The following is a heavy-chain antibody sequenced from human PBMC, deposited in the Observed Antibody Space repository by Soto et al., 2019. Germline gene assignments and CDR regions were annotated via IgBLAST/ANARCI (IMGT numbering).Heavy chain of an antibody. CDR1: GGSISSGGYS. Sequence: QLQLQESGSGLVKPSQTLSLTCAVSGGSISSGGYSWSWIRQPPGKGLEWIGYIYHSGSTYYNPSLKSRVPQSVDRSKNQLSLKLSSVTGAEKARYYCARGSTMVRGVIIQEPGAFDYWGQGTLVTVSS. CDR2: IYHSGST. CDR3: ARGSTMVRGVIIQEPGAFDY. J-gene: IGHJ4*02. V-gene: IGHV4-30-2*01. D-gene: IGHD3-10*01.